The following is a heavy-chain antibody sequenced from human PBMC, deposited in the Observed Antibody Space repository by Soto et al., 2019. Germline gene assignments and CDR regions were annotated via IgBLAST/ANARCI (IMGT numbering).Heavy chain of an antibody. D-gene: IGHD2-15*01. V-gene: IGHV3-23*01. CDR1: GFTFSSYA. Sequence: GGSLRLSCAASGFTFSSYAMSWVRQAPGKGLEWVSAISGSGGSTYYADSVKGRFTISRDNSKNTLYLQMNSLRAEDTAVYYCAKDMIPYCSGGSCYPNFDYWGQGTLVTVSS. CDR3: AKDMIPYCSGGSCYPNFDY. J-gene: IGHJ4*02. CDR2: ISGSGGST.